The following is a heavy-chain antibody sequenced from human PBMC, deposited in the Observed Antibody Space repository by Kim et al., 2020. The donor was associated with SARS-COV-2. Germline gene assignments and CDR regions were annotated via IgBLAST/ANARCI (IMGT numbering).Heavy chain of an antibody. J-gene: IGHJ4*02. V-gene: IGHV3-9*01. Sequence: GGSLRLSCAASGFTFGDYAMHWVRQAPGKGLEWVSGISWNSGSIGYADSVKGRFTISRDNAKNSLYLQMNSLRAEDTALYYCAKDRYYVIITHQREAEENYFDYWGQGTLVTVSS. CDR3: AKDRYYVIITHQREAEENYFDY. D-gene: IGHD3-9*01. CDR1: GFTFGDYA. CDR2: ISWNSGSI.